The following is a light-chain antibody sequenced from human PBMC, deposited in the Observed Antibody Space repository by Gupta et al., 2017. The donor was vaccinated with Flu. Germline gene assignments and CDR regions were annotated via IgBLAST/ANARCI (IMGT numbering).Light chain of an antibody. Sequence: VTPVEPAASSCGTTQSLLNSKGYNYLGWYLQKPGQAPQLLIYWGSNRDSGVPDKFSGSGSGTDFTLRISRVESEDVGVYYCKQVLNAPYTFGQGTQVEIK. CDR2: WGS. CDR3: KQVLNAPYT. V-gene: IGKV2-28*01. CDR1: QSLLNSKGYNY. J-gene: IGKJ2*01.